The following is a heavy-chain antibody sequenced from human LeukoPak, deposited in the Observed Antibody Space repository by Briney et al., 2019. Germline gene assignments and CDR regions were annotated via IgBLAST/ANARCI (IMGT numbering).Heavy chain of an antibody. Sequence: ASVKVSCKVSGYTLTELSMHWVRQAPGQGLEWMGIINPSGGSTSYAQKFQGRVTMTRDTSTSTVYMELSSLRSEDTAVYYCARERDGYNSPLDYWGQGTLVTVSS. D-gene: IGHD5-24*01. J-gene: IGHJ4*02. CDR1: GYTLTELS. CDR3: ARERDGYNSPLDY. CDR2: INPSGGST. V-gene: IGHV1-46*01.